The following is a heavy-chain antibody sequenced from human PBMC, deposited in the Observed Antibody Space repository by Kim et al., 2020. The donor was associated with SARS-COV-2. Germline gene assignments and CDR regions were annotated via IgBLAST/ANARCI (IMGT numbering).Heavy chain of an antibody. V-gene: IGHV4-61*01. D-gene: IGHD2-8*02. CDR2: TYFHGDS. CDR1: GASVSNGLYY. CDR3: VKSTTLVGNGDD. J-gene: IGHJ4*02. Sequence: SETLSLTCSVSGASVSNGLYYWSWIRQPPGKTLEWLGLTYFHGDSKENPSLKSRVTLSVDTSKNQFSLKLTSVTPADTAVYYCVKSTTLVGNGDDWGQGT.